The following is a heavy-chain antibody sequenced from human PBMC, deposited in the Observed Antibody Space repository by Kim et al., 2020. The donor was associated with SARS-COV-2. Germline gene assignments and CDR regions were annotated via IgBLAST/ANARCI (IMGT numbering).Heavy chain of an antibody. Sequence: ASVKVSCKASGYIFTTYGIHWMRQAPGQSLEWMGWINADNADTKYSQNFQGRVSITRDTSTSTAYMDLTTLRSEDTAVYFCARGAVAGPYYFDSWGQGTLVTVSS. D-gene: IGHD6-19*01. J-gene: IGHJ4*02. CDR1: GYIFTTYG. CDR2: INADNADT. V-gene: IGHV1-3*01. CDR3: ARGAVAGPYYFDS.